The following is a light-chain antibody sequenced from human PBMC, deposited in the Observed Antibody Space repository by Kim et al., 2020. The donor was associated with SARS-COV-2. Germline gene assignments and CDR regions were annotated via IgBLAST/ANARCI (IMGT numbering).Light chain of an antibody. V-gene: IGKV1-27*01. CDR3: QKYNSAPWT. J-gene: IGKJ1*01. CDR1: QDIANS. Sequence: ASVGGRVTSTCRASQDIANSLAWYQQKPGKVPQVLIYAASTLQSGVPSRFTGSGSGTEFTLTIGSLQTEDVATYYCQKYNSAPWTFGPGTKVDIK. CDR2: AAS.